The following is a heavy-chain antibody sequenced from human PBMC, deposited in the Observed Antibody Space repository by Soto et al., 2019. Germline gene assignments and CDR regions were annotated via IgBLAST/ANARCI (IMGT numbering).Heavy chain of an antibody. J-gene: IGHJ2*01. D-gene: IGHD1-26*01. Sequence: QVQLVESGGGVVQPGRSLRLSCAASGFTFSSYAMHWVRQAPGKGLEWVAVISYDGSNKYYADSVKGRFTISRDNSKNTLCLQMNSLRTEDTAVYYGARVSGGARVFWYFDLWGRGTLVTVSS. CDR3: ARVSGGARVFWYFDL. CDR2: ISYDGSNK. CDR1: GFTFSSYA. V-gene: IGHV3-30-3*01.